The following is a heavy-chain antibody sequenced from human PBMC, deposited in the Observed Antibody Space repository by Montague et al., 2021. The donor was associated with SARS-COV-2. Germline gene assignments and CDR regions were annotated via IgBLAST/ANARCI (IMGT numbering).Heavy chain of an antibody. CDR1: GGSISSSSYY. V-gene: IGHV4-39*01. CDR2: IYYSGNS. J-gene: IGHJ4*02. D-gene: IGHD3-3*01. Sequence: SETLSLTCTVSGGSISSSSYYWGWLRQPPGKGLEWIGCIYYSGNSYSNLSLQIRVTISVDTSKNQFSLKLSSVTAAATAVYYCARNCKCITSFGVVTDAFDYWGQGTMVTVSS. CDR3: ARNCKCITSFGVVTDAFDY.